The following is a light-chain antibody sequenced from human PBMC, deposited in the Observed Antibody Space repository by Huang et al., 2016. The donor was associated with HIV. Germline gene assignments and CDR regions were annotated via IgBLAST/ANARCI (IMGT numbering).Light chain of an antibody. CDR1: QSVLYRSNNKNY. Sequence: DIVMTQSPDSLAVSLGEWATINCKSSQSVLYRSNNKNYLAWYQQKPGQPPKLLIYWASTREFGVPDRFTGSGSGTDFSLTISSLQAEDVAVYYCQQYDTSPWTFGQGTKVEIK. J-gene: IGKJ1*01. CDR3: QQYDTSPWT. CDR2: WAS. V-gene: IGKV4-1*01.